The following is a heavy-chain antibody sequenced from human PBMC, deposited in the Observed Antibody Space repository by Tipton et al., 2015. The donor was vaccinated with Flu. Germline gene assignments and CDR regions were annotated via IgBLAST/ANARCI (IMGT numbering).Heavy chain of an antibody. CDR2: ISVYNGDI. CDR1: GYTFTNDG. J-gene: IGHJ4*01. V-gene: IGHV1-18*01. Sequence: QLVQSGAEVKKPGASVRASCKASGYTFTNDGISWVRQAPGQGLEWMGWISVYNGDINYAQKFQGRVTMTTDTSTSTAYMELRSLRSDDTAVYYCARDMGSVTTVVMPDGDWGQEPWSPSPQ. CDR3: ARDMGSVTTVVMPDGD. D-gene: IGHD4-23*01.